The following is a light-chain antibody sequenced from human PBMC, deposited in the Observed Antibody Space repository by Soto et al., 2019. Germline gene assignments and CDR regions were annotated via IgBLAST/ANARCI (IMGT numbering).Light chain of an antibody. CDR3: MQALRAPPT. CDR1: QSLLSSNGYNY. V-gene: IGKV2-28*01. CDR2: LGS. J-gene: IGKJ1*01. Sequence: DIVMTQSPLSLPVTPGEPASISCRSSQSLLSSNGYNYLDWYLQKPGQSPQLLIYLGSNRASGVPDRFSGSGSGTDFTLEISRVEAEDVGIYHCMQALRAPPTFGQGTRWIS.